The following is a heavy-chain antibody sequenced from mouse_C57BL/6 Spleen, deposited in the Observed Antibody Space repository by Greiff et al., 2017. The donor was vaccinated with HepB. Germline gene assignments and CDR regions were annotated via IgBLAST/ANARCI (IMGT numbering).Heavy chain of an antibody. Sequence: QVQLKQSGPELVKPGASVKISCKASGYAFSSSWMNWVKQRPGKGLEWIGRIYPGDGDTNYNGKFKGKATLTADKSSSTAYMQLSSLTSEDSAVYFCARGLTSHYYAMDYWGQGTSVTVSS. D-gene: IGHD4-1*01. J-gene: IGHJ4*01. CDR3: ARGLTSHYYAMDY. V-gene: IGHV1-82*01. CDR1: GYAFSSSW. CDR2: IYPGDGDT.